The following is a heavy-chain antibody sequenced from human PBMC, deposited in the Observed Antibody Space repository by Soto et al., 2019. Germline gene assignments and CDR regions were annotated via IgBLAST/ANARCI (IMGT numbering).Heavy chain of an antibody. D-gene: IGHD1-1*01. J-gene: IGHJ4*02. CDR2: IGTAGDT. V-gene: IGHV3-13*01. Sequence: GESLKISCAASGFTFSSYDMYWVRQATGKGLEWVSAIGTAGDTYYPGSVKGRFTISRENAKNSLYLQMNSLRAGDTAVYYCARLGTDFDYWGQGTLVTVSS. CDR3: ARLGTDFDY. CDR1: GFTFSSYD.